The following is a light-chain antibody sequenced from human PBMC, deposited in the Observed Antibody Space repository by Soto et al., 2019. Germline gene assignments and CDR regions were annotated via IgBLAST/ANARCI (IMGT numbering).Light chain of an antibody. J-gene: IGKJ1*01. CDR2: AAS. Sequence: DIXXTQSPSSLSAXVGDRVTITCRASQTTXXXLNWYQEKPGKAHKLLIYAASSLQSGVPSRFSGSGSGTDFTLIISSLQPEDFATYYCQQSYSTRWTCGQGTKVEIK. CDR1: QTTXXX. CDR3: QQSYSTRWT. V-gene: IGKV1-39*01.